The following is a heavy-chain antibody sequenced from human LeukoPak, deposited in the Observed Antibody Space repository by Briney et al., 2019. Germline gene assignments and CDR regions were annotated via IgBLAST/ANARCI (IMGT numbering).Heavy chain of an antibody. CDR3: AKDVGYDLGYYFDY. Sequence: PGGSLRLSCAASGFTFDDYAMHWVRQAPGKGLEWVSGISWNSGSIGYADSVKGRFTISRDNAKNSLYLQMNSLRAEDTALYYCAKDVGYDLGYYFDYWGQGTLVTVSS. V-gene: IGHV3-9*01. D-gene: IGHD5-12*01. J-gene: IGHJ4*02. CDR2: ISWNSGSI. CDR1: GFTFDDYA.